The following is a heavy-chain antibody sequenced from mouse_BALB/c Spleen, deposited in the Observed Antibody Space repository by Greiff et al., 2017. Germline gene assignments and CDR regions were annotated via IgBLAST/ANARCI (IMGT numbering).Heavy chain of an antibody. Sequence: DVHLVESGGGLVKPGGSLKLSCAASGFTFSSYAMSWVRQSPEKRLEWVAEISSGGSYTYYPDTVTGRFTISRDNAKNTLYLEMSSLRSEDTAMYYCARDSSGFAYWGQGTLVTVSA. V-gene: IGHV5-9-4*01. CDR1: GFTFSSYA. CDR3: ARDSSGFAY. CDR2: ISSGGSYT. D-gene: IGHD3-1*01. J-gene: IGHJ3*01.